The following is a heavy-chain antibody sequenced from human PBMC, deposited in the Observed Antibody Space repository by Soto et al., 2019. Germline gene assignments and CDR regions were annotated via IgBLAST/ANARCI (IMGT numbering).Heavy chain of an antibody. J-gene: IGHJ4*02. CDR1: GFTFRRYA. D-gene: IGHD6-19*01. V-gene: IGHV3-23*01. CDR2: INDSGDTA. CDR3: AKVGSGWYGFDY. Sequence: PGGSLRLSCAASGFTFRRYAMIWVRQAPGKGLEWVSIINDSGDTAYYADSVKGRFTISRDSSKDTLSLQMSSLRVEDTALYYCAKVGSGWYGFDYWGRGTLVTVSS.